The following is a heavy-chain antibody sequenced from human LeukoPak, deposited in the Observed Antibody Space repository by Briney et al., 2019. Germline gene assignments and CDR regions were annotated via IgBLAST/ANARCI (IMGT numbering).Heavy chain of an antibody. Sequence: SGESLRLSCAASGFIFSEFYMSWVRQSPGKGLEWISYISGSGHDINYVDSVKGRFTVSRDNAKNSLYLQMNSLSADDTAIYYCARTARSGDIRGQGTLVTVSS. CDR3: ARTARSGDI. J-gene: IGHJ4*02. V-gene: IGHV3-11*01. CDR1: GFIFSEFY. D-gene: IGHD1-1*01. CDR2: ISGSGHDI.